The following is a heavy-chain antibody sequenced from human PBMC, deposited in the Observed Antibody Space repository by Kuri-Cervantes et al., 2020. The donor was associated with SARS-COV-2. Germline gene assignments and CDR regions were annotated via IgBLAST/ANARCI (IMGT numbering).Heavy chain of an antibody. CDR1: GFTFSSYA. J-gene: IGHJ3*02. D-gene: IGHD7-27*01. Sequence: GGSLRLSCAASGFTFSSYAMSWVRQAPGKGLEWVSAISGSGGRTYYAGSVKGRFTISRDNSKNTLYLQMNSLRAEDTAVYYCARLWGTNDAFDIWGQGTMVTVSS. CDR3: ARLWGTNDAFDI. CDR2: ISGSGGRT. V-gene: IGHV3-23*01.